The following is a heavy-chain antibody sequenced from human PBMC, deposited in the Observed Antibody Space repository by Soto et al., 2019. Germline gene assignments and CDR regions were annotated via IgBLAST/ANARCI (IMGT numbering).Heavy chain of an antibody. CDR3: AKLLELLFFDL. CDR1: GFIFSSYA. J-gene: IGHJ4*02. Sequence: GESLRLSYSASGFIFSSYAMSWVRQAPGKWLEWVSAISGSGGSTYYADSVKGRFTISRDNSKNTLYLQMNSLRAEDTAVYYCAKLLELLFFDLWGQRAWVTGS. CDR2: ISGSGGST. V-gene: IGHV3-23*01. D-gene: IGHD1-7*01.